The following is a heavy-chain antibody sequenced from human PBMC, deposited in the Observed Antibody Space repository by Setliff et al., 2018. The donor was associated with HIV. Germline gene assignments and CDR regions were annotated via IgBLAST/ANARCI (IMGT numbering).Heavy chain of an antibody. J-gene: IGHJ6*02. Sequence: PGGSLRLSCAASGFTFSSYSMNWVRQAPAKGLEWVASISSSGAHIYSADSLQGRFTISRDNGKNSLYLQMNSLRAEDTAVYYCARGGRLQYFDWPSYAMDVWGQGTTVTVSS. CDR1: GFTFSSYS. D-gene: IGHD3-9*01. CDR3: ARGGRLQYFDWPSYAMDV. CDR2: ISSSGAHI. V-gene: IGHV3-21*06.